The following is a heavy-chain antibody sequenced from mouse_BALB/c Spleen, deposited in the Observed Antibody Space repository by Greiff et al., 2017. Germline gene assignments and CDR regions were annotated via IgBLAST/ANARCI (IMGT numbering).Heavy chain of an antibody. CDR2: ISSGGSYT. D-gene: IGHD2-13*01. J-gene: IGHJ4*01. V-gene: IGHV5-6*01. CDR3: ARPPTTVTGAIDY. Sequence: EVKVVESGGDLVKPGGSLKLSCAASGFTFSSYGMSWVRRTPDKRLEWVATISSGGSYTYYPDSVKGRFTISRDNAKNTLYLQMSSLKSEDTAMYYCARPPTTVTGAIDYWGQGTSVTVSS. CDR1: GFTFSSYG.